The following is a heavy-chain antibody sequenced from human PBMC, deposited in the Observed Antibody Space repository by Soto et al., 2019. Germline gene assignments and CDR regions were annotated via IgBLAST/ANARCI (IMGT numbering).Heavy chain of an antibody. J-gene: IGHJ6*02. CDR3: ARLFRGYSGYDLYYYGMDV. Sequence: GESVKISCKGSGYSFTSYWIGWVRQMPGKGLEGMGVIYPGDSDTRYSPSFQGQVTISADKSISTAYLQWSSLKASDTAMYYCARLFRGYSGYDLYYYGMDVWGQGTTIT. CDR1: GYSFTSYW. CDR2: IYPGDSDT. V-gene: IGHV5-51*01. D-gene: IGHD5-12*01.